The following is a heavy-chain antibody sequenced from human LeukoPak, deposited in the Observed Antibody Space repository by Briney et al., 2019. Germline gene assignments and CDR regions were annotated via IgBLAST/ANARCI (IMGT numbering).Heavy chain of an antibody. Sequence: SETLSLTCAVYGGSFSGYYWSWIRQPPGKGLEWIGSIYYSGNTYYNPSLKSRVTISIDMSKNHFSLNLSSVTAADTAIYYCARRTIFGVIIDAFEIWGQGTMVTVSS. V-gene: IGHV4-34*01. CDR3: ARRTIFGVIIDAFEI. D-gene: IGHD3-3*01. CDR1: GGSFSGYY. CDR2: IYYSGNT. J-gene: IGHJ3*02.